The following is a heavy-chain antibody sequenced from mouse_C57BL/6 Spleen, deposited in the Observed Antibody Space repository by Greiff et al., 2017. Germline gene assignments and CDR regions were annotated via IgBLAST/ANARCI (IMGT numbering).Heavy chain of an antibody. V-gene: IGHV1-82*01. D-gene: IGHD1-1*01. CDR2: IYPGDGDT. Sequence: VQLQQSGPELVKPGASVKISCKASGYAFSSSWMNWVKQRPGKGLEWIGRIYPGDGDTNYNGKFKGKATLTADKSSSTAYMQLSSLTSEDAAVYFCARVRDDYFDYWGQGTTLTVSS. J-gene: IGHJ2*01. CDR1: GYAFSSSW. CDR3: ARVRDDYFDY.